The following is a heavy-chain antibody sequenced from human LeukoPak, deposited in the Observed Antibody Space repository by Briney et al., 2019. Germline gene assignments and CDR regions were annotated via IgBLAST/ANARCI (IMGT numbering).Heavy chain of an antibody. D-gene: IGHD3-10*01. J-gene: IGHJ5*02. Sequence: SETLSLTCTVSGGSISSYYWSWIRQPAGKGLEWIGRIYTSGSTNYNPSLKSRVTTSVDTSKNQSSLKLSSVTAADTAVYYWARRVTMVRGVIPEGWFDPWGQGTLVTVSS. CDR2: IYTSGST. V-gene: IGHV4-4*07. CDR3: ARRVTMVRGVIPEGWFDP. CDR1: GGSISSYY.